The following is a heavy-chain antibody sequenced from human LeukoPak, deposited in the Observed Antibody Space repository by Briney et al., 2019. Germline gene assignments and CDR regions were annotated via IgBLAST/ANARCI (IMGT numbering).Heavy chain of an antibody. CDR3: ARDYDFWSGYRLDV. CDR1: GGSISSGGYY. Sequence: TLSLTCTVSGGSISSGGYYWSWIRQHPGKGLEWIGYIYYSGSTYYNPSLKSRVTISVDTSKNQFSLKLSSVTAADTAVYYCARDYDFWSGYRLDVWGKGTTVTVSS. CDR2: IYYSGST. J-gene: IGHJ6*04. D-gene: IGHD3-3*01. V-gene: IGHV4-31*03.